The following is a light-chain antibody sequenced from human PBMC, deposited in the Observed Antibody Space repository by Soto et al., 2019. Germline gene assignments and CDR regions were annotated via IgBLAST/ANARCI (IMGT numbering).Light chain of an antibody. V-gene: IGKV1-5*01. J-gene: IGKJ1*01. CDR2: DVS. Sequence: DIQMTQSPSTLSASVEDRVTITCRASQSINNYLACYQQKPGKAPKLLIYDVSTLESGVPSRFSGSNSGTEFTLTISSLQPDDFATYYCQQYSGYPWTFGQGSKVEVK. CDR3: QQYSGYPWT. CDR1: QSINNY.